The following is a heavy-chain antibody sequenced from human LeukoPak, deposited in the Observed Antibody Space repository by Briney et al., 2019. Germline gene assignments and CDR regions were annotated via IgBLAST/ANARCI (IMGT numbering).Heavy chain of an antibody. J-gene: IGHJ4*02. V-gene: IGHV1-69*05. D-gene: IGHD3-22*01. CDR3: ATWGGTGYDSSGYYDY. CDR1: GGTFSSSA. CDR2: IIPIFGTA. Sequence: GSSLKLSCKASGGTFSSSAISCVRQAPGQGLEWMGGIIPIFGTANYAQKFQGRVTITTDESTSTAYMELGSLRSEDTAVYYCATWGGTGYDSSGYYDYWGQGTLVTVPS.